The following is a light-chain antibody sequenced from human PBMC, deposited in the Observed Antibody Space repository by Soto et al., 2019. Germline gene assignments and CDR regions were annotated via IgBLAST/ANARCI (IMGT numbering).Light chain of an antibody. CDR3: SSYAGSNDRWV. V-gene: IGLV2-8*01. J-gene: IGLJ3*02. CDR1: SSDIGAYNY. Sequence: QSALTQPPSASGSLGQSVTISCTGTSSDIGAYNYVSWYQQHPGKAPKLMIHEVSKRPSGVPDRFSGSKSGNTASLTVSGLQAEDEADYYCSSYAGSNDRWVFGGGTKLTVL. CDR2: EVS.